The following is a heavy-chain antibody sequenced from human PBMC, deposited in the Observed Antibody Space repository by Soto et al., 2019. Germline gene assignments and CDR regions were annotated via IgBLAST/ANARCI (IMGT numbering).Heavy chain of an antibody. V-gene: IGHV2-70*01. CDR2: IDWDDDK. Sequence: SGPTLVNPTQTLTLTCTFSGFSLSTSGMCVSWIRQPPGKALEWLALIDWDDDKYYSTSLKTRLTISKDTSKNQVVLTMTNMEPVDTATYYCARVIAAAGNLDYWGQGTLVTVSS. D-gene: IGHD6-13*01. J-gene: IGHJ4*02. CDR1: GFSLSTSGMC. CDR3: ARVIAAAGNLDY.